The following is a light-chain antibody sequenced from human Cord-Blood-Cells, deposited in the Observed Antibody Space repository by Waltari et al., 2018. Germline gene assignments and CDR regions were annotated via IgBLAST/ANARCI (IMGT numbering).Light chain of an antibody. Sequence: DIVLTQSPGTLSSSPGERASLSCRASPSVSSSYLAWYQQTPGQAPRLLIYGASSRATGIPDRFSGSGSGTDFTLTISRLEPEDFAVYYCQQYGSSPMYTFGQGTKLEIK. CDR2: GAS. J-gene: IGKJ2*01. V-gene: IGKV3-20*01. CDR3: QQYGSSPMYT. CDR1: PSVSSSY.